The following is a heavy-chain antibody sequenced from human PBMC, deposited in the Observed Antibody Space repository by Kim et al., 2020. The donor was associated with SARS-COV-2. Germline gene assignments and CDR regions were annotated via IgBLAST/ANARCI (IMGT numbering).Heavy chain of an antibody. CDR3: TRAVAAADYYYMDV. V-gene: IGHV3-33*01. Sequence: GGSLRLSCVASGFTFSSYGMHWVRQAPGKGLVWVARIWYDGSNKYYADSVKGRFTISRDNSKNTLYLQMNSLRAEDTAVYYCTRAVAAADYYYMDVGGKGPTDPVS. D-gene: IGHD6-13*01. CDR1: GFTFSSYG. J-gene: IGHJ6*03. CDR2: IWYDGSNK.